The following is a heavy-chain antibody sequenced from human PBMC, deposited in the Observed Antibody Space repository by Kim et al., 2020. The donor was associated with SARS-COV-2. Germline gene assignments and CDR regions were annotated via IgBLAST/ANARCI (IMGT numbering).Heavy chain of an antibody. Sequence: GGSLRLSCAASGFTFSSYDMHWVRQATGKGLEWVSAIGTAGDTYYPGSVKGRFTISRENAKNSLYLQMNSLRAGDTAVYYCARGDWSTRWLQLNGYYYGMDVGAHEPTVTVSS. CDR1: GFTFSSYD. V-gene: IGHV3-13*01. D-gene: IGHD3-3*01. J-gene: IGHJ6*02. CDR2: IGTAGDT. CDR3: ARGDWSTRWLQLNGYYYGMDV.